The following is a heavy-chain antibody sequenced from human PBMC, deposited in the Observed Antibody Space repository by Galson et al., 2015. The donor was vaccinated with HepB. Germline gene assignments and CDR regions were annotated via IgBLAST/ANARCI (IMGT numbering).Heavy chain of an antibody. CDR2: RYYSGST. CDR1: GGSISSYY. D-gene: IGHD3-10*01. J-gene: IGHJ4*02. Sequence: SETLSLTCTVSGGSISSYYWSWIRQPPGKGLEWIGYRYYSGSTNYDPSLKSRVTISVDTSRNQFSLKLSSVTAADTAVYYCARWGMSYDSGSYFFDYWGQGILVTVSS. V-gene: IGHV4-59*08. CDR3: ARWGMSYDSGSYFFDY.